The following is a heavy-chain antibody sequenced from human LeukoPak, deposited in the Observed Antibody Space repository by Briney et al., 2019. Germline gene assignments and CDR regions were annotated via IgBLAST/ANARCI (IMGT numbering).Heavy chain of an antibody. CDR3: AVRRDGYNTIDY. CDR1: GYTFTGYY. Sequence: ASVKVSCKASGYTFTGYYMHWVRQAPGQGLEWMGWINPNRGGTNYAQKFQGWVTMTRDTSISTAYMELSRLRSDDTAVYYCAVRRDGYNTIDYWGQGTLVTVSS. V-gene: IGHV1-2*04. D-gene: IGHD5-24*01. CDR2: INPNRGGT. J-gene: IGHJ4*02.